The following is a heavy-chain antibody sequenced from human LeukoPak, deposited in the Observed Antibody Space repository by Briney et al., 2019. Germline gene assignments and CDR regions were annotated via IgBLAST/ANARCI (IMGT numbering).Heavy chain of an antibody. CDR1: GFDFSSYA. CDR3: ARVNSHYYNSSSYMFDY. J-gene: IGHJ4*02. Sequence: PGGSLRLSCAASGFDFSSYAMTWFRQAPGKGLEWVSGISVSGGSTLYADSVKGRFTISRDTYKSTLYLQMNKMRVEDTAVYYCARVNSHYYNSSSYMFDYWGQGTLVTVSS. CDR2: ISVSGGST. D-gene: IGHD3-22*01. V-gene: IGHV3-23*01.